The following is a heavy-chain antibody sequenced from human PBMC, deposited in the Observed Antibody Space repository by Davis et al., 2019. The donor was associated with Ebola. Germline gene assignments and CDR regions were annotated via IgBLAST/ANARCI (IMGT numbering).Heavy chain of an antibody. D-gene: IGHD5-12*01. CDR2: IYYSGST. CDR1: GGSISSGGYY. V-gene: IGHV4-31*03. CDR3: AKGYSGYDYPFDI. Sequence: SETLSLTCTVSGGSISSGGYYWSWIRQHPGKGLEWIGYIYYSGSTYYNPSLKSRVTISVDTSKNQFSLKLSSVTAADTAVYYCAKGYSGYDYPFDIWGQGTMVTVSS. J-gene: IGHJ3*02.